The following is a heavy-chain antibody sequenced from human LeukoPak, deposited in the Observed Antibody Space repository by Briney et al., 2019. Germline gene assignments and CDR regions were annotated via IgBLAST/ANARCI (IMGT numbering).Heavy chain of an antibody. J-gene: IGHJ4*02. CDR1: GYTFTGYY. CDR2: INPNSGGT. Sequence: ASVKVSCKASGYTFTGYYMHWVRQAPGQGVERMGWINPNSGGTNYAQKFQGRVTMTRDTSISTAYMELSRLRSDDTAVYYCARALRYSCSWYANYWGQGTLVTVSS. CDR3: ARALRYSCSWYANY. D-gene: IGHD6-13*01. V-gene: IGHV1-2*02.